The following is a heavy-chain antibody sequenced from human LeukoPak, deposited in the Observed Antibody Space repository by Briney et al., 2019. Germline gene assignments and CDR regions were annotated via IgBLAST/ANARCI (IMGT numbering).Heavy chain of an antibody. D-gene: IGHD2-2*03. CDR2: THTSGSA. Sequence: SETLSLTCTVSGASIGNYYWSWIRQPAGKGLEWIGRTHTSGSANYDPSLKSRVTMSVDQSKNQFSLKLTSVTAADTAVYYCARGRWKTGMDSPYYFDFWGQGTLVTVSS. V-gene: IGHV4-4*07. CDR1: GASIGNYY. J-gene: IGHJ4*02. CDR3: ARGRWKTGMDSPYYFDF.